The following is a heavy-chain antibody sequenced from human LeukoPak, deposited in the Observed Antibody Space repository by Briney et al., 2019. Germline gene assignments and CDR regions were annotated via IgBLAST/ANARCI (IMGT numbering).Heavy chain of an antibody. Sequence: SETLSLTCAVYGGSFSGYYWSWIRQPPGKGLEWIGEINHSGSTNYNPSLKSRVTISVDTSKNQFSLKLSSVTAADTDVYYCARSRTPTDFDYWGQGTLVTVSS. CDR3: ARSRTPTDFDY. J-gene: IGHJ4*02. CDR1: GGSFSGYY. CDR2: INHSGST. V-gene: IGHV4-34*01.